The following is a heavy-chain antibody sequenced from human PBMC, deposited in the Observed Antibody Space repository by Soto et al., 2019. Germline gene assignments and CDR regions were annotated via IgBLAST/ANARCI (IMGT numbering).Heavy chain of an antibody. J-gene: IGHJ4*02. Sequence: QVQLQESGPGLVRPSQTLSLTCSVSGASICNGGYFWCCIRQSPGKGLEWIGHFHNSGSTYNNPSLNSLVTISADTSMNQFSLALTSVTAADTAMYYCARGPTPEKVDSWGQGILVTVSS. CDR2: FHNSGST. CDR1: GASICNGGYF. V-gene: IGHV4-30-4*01. CDR3: ARGPTPEKVDS.